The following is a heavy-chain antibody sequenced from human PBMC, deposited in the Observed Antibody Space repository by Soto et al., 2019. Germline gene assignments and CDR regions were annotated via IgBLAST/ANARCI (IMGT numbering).Heavy chain of an antibody. CDR3: AKCGASNTCSPTGFDP. CDR2: VRSKTNSYAT. J-gene: IGHJ5*02. Sequence: VGSLRLSCAASWSTFSGFAMPWARQASGKGLGWVGLVRSKTNSYATAYAASVKGRFTISRDDSKNTAYLQMNSLKTEDTAVYYCAKCGASNTCSPTGFDPWGQGTLVTVSS. CDR1: WSTFSGFA. V-gene: IGHV3-73*01. D-gene: IGHD2-21*01.